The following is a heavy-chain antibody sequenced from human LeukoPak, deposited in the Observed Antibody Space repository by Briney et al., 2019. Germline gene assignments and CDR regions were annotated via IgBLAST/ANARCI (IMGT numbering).Heavy chain of an antibody. D-gene: IGHD2-2*01. V-gene: IGHV4-4*02. Sequence: KPSGTLSLTCAVSGGSISSSNWWSWVRQPPGKGLEWIGEIYHTGSTYYNPSLQSRVTISVDTSKNQFSLKLSSVTAADTAVYYCARHTCTSCPNDYWGQGTLVTVSS. J-gene: IGHJ4*02. CDR3: ARHTCTSCPNDY. CDR1: GGSISSSNW. CDR2: IYHTGST.